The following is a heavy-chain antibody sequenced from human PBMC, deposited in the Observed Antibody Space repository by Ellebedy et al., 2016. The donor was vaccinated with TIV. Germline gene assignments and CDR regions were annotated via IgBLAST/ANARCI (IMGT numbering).Heavy chain of an antibody. J-gene: IGHJ2*01. Sequence: MPSETLSLTCTVSGASINSYWNWIRQPPGRGLEYIGYVYYSGKTTYSPSLKDRVPISLDTSKSQFSLNLNSVTAADTAVYYCARKSLSNWSFDLWGRGTLVTVSS. V-gene: IGHV4-59*01. CDR2: VYYSGKT. CDR1: GASINSY. CDR3: ARKSLSNWSFDL.